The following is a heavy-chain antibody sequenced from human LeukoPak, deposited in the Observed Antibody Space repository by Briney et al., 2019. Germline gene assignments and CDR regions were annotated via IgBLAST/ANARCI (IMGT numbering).Heavy chain of an antibody. J-gene: IGHJ4*02. D-gene: IGHD4-17*01. CDR2: IRYDGSNK. CDR1: GFTFSSYG. Sequence: GGSLRLSCAASGFTFSSYGMHWVRQAPGKGLEWVAFIRYDGSNKYYADSVNGRFTISRDNSKNTLYLQMNSLRAEDTAVYYCAKDKDYGDYVFDYWGQGTLVTVSS. CDR3: AKDKDYGDYVFDY. V-gene: IGHV3-30*02.